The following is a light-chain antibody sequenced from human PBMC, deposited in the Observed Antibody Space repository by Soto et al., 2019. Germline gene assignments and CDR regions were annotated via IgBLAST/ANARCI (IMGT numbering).Light chain of an antibody. J-gene: IGKJ1*01. Sequence: IVLMQSPATLSLSPGESATLSCRASRSLSSDYLAWYQQKPGQAPRLLFYDASRRATGTPDRFSVSGSGTDFTLTISRLEPGDFAVYYCQQYGDSPRSFGQGTKVDIK. CDR3: QQYGDSPRS. V-gene: IGKV3-20*01. CDR2: DAS. CDR1: RSLSSDY.